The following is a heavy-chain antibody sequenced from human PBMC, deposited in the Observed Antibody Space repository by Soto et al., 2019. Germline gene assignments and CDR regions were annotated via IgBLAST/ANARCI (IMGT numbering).Heavy chain of an antibody. V-gene: IGHV4-30-4*01. D-gene: IGHD5-12*01. J-gene: IGHJ4*02. CDR2: IYYSGST. CDR1: VGSISSGDYY. CDR3: ASRYSGYVLFDY. Sequence: TLSLTCTVSVGSISSGDYYWRWIRQPPGKGLEWIGYIYYSGSTYYNPSLKSRVTISVDTSKNQFSLKLSSVTAADTAVYYCASRYSGYVLFDYWGQGTLVTVSS.